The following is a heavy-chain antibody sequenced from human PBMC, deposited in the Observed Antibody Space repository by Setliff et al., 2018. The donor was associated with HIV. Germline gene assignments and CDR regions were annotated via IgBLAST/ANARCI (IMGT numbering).Heavy chain of an antibody. J-gene: IGHJ6*03. Sequence: PGGSLRLSCAASGFTVSSNYMSWVRQAPGKGLEWVALISSDGNNKYYADSVKGRFTISRDTSQNTLYLQMAGLRVEDAAVYYCVKGAPDYDTNPFYYYFYMHVWGKGTTVTVSS. D-gene: IGHD4-17*01. V-gene: IGHV3-30*18. CDR2: ISSDGNNK. CDR1: GFTVSSNY. CDR3: VKGAPDYDTNPFYYYFYMHV.